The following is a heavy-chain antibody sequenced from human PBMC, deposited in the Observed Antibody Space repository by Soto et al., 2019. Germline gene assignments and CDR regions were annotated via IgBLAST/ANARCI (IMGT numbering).Heavy chain of an antibody. CDR2: ISSSSSSYI. J-gene: IGHJ4*02. D-gene: IGHD1-26*01. Sequence: GGSLRLSCAASGFTFSSYSMNWVRQAPGKGLEWVSSISSSSSSYIYYADSVKGRFTISRDNAKNSLYLQMNSLRAEDTAVYYCARDGGSGSYYFDYWGQGTLVTVS. CDR3: ARDGGSGSYYFDY. V-gene: IGHV3-21*01. CDR1: GFTFSSYS.